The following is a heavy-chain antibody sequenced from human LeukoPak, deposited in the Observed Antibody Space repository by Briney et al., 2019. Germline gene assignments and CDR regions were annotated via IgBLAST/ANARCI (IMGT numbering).Heavy chain of an antibody. V-gene: IGHV5-51*01. J-gene: IGHJ3*02. Sequence: GESLKISCKGSGYSFTSYWIGWVRQMPGEGLEWMGIIYPGDSDTRYSPSFQGQVTISADKSISTAYLQWSSLKASDTAMYYCARYSRGYGPSHAFDIWGQGTMVTVSS. CDR1: GYSFTSYW. CDR3: ARYSRGYGPSHAFDI. CDR2: IYPGDSDT. D-gene: IGHD5-18*01.